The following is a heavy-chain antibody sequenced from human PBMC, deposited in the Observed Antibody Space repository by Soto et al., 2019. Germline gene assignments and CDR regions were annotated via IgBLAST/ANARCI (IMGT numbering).Heavy chain of an antibody. V-gene: IGHV1-18*01. CDR1: GYTFTSYG. CDR2: ISAYNGNT. Sequence: ASVKVSCKASGYTFTSYGISWVRQAPGQGLEWMGWISAYNGNTNYAQKLQGRVTMTTDTSTSTAYMELRSLRSDDTAVYYCARDNRITIFGVVIPYYYYGMDVWGQGTKVTVSS. CDR3: ARDNRITIFGVVIPYYYYGMDV. J-gene: IGHJ6*02. D-gene: IGHD3-3*01.